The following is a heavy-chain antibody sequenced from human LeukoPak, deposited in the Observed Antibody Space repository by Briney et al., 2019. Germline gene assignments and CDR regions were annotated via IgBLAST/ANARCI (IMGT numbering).Heavy chain of an antibody. CDR2: IYHSGST. Sequence: SQTLSLTCAVSGGSISSGGYSWSWIRQPPGKGLEWIGYIYHSGSTYYNPSLKSRVTISVDRSKNQLSLKLSSVTAADTAVYYCARSSAAARVFDYWGQGTLVTVSS. V-gene: IGHV4-30-2*01. CDR1: GGSISSGGYS. D-gene: IGHD2-15*01. CDR3: ARSSAAARVFDY. J-gene: IGHJ4*02.